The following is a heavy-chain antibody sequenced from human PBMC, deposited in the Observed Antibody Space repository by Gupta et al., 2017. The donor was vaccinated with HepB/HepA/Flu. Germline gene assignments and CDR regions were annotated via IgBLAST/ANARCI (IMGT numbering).Heavy chain of an antibody. CDR3: AKDSPLEKWGSYIFDY. Sequence: EVQLLESGGGLVQPGGSLRLSCAASGFTFSRSAMSWVRQAPGKGLEWVSAISGSGGSTYYADSVKGRFTISRDNSKNTLYLQMNSLRAEDTAVYYCAKDSPLEKWGSYIFDYWGQGTLVTVSS. D-gene: IGHD1-26*01. J-gene: IGHJ4*02. CDR2: ISGSGGST. CDR1: GFTFSRSA. V-gene: IGHV3-23*01.